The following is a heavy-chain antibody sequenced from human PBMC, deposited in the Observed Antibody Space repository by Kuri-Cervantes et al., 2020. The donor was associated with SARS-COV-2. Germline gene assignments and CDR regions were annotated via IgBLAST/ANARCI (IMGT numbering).Heavy chain of an antibody. Sequence: GGSLRLSCAASGFTFDDYGMSWVRQAPGKGLEWVSGINWNGVRTGYTDSVKGRFTISRDNAKNSLYLQMNSLRAEDTAVYYCARDLGTIQGRDYWGQGTLVTVSS. D-gene: IGHD1-1*01. CDR3: ARDLGTIQGRDY. CDR2: INWNGVRT. V-gene: IGHV3-20*04. CDR1: GFTFDDYG. J-gene: IGHJ4*02.